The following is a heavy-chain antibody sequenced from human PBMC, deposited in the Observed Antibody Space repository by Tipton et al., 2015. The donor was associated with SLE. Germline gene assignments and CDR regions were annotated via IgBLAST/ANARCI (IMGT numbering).Heavy chain of an antibody. J-gene: IGHJ6*02. CDR3: ARGRHIVVVIPGGRDYGLDV. V-gene: IGHV4-34*01. CDR1: GGSFSGYY. Sequence: LRLSCAVNGGSFSGYYWNWIRQTPGKGLEWIGEVHHSGSTNCNPSLKSRATISVDTSNYQVSLNLSSVTAADTAVYYCARGRHIVVVIPGGRDYGLDVWGQGTTVTVSS. CDR2: VHHSGST. D-gene: IGHD2-21*01.